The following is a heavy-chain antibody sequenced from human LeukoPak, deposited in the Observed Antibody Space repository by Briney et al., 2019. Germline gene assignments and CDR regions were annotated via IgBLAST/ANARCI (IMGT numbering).Heavy chain of an antibody. V-gene: IGHV1-2*04. CDR1: GYTFTGYY. Sequence: ASVKVSCKASGYTFTGYYMHWVRQAPGRGLEWMGWINPNSGGTNYAQKFQGWVTMTRDTSISTAYMELSRLRSDDTAVYHCARGGYSSGWSVFDYWGQGTLVTVSS. J-gene: IGHJ4*02. CDR3: ARGGYSSGWSVFDY. CDR2: INPNSGGT. D-gene: IGHD6-19*01.